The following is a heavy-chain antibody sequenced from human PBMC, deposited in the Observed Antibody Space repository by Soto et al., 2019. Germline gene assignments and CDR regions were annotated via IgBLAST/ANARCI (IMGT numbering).Heavy chain of an antibody. CDR1: RFTFSSWG. CDR2: ISSDGSNK. Sequence: GGSLRLSCAASRFTFSSWGMYWVRQAPGKGLEWVALISSDGSNKYYAESVKGRFTISRDNSENTLYLQMDSLRTEDTAVYYCAKSGYGNGYIDYWGQGTLVTVSS. CDR3: AKSGYGNGYIDY. D-gene: IGHD5-18*01. J-gene: IGHJ4*02. V-gene: IGHV3-30*18.